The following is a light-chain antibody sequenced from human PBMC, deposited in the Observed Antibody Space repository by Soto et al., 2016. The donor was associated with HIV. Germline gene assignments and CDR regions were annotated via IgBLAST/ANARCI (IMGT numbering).Light chain of an antibody. CDR1: QSISSY. CDR2: AAS. Sequence: IQMTQSPPSLSASVGDRVTITCRASQSISSYLNWYQQKPGKAPKLLISAASSLQSGVPSRFSGSGYGTDFTLTISSLQPEDFATYYCQQSYSTGVTFGGGTKVEIK. V-gene: IGKV1-39*01. J-gene: IGKJ4*01. CDR3: QQSYSTGVT.